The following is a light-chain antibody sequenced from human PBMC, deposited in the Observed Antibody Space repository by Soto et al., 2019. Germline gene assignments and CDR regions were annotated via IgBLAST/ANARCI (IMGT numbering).Light chain of an antibody. CDR2: AAS. J-gene: IGKJ1*01. CDR1: QGISNY. Sequence: DIQMTQSPSSLSASVGDRVTITCRASQGISNYLAWYQQKPGKVPTLLIYAASTLHFGVPSRFSGSGSGTDFTLTISSLQPEDVATYYCQKYDSGPRTFGQGTKVEIK. CDR3: QKYDSGPRT. V-gene: IGKV1-27*01.